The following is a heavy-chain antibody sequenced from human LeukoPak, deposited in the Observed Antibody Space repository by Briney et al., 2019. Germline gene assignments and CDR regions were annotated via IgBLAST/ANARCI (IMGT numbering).Heavy chain of an antibody. D-gene: IGHD5-18*01. CDR1: GGTFSSYA. V-gene: IGHV1-69*13. J-gene: IGHJ4*02. CDR2: IIPIFGTA. CDR3: ARRIDTAMAWAHYFDY. Sequence: ASVKVSCKASGGTFSSYAISWVRQAPGQGLEWMGGIIPIFGTANYAQKFQGRVTITADESTSTAYMELSSLRSEDTAVYYCARRIDTAMAWAHYFDYWGQGTLVTVSS.